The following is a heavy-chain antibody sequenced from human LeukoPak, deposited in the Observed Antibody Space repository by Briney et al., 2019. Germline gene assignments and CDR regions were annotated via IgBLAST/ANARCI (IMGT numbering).Heavy chain of an antibody. D-gene: IGHD3-10*01. V-gene: IGHV3-11*05. CDR3: ARVPRITMVRGVIMAYYFDY. J-gene: IGHJ4*02. Sequence: PGGSLRLSCAASGFTFSDYYMSWIRQAPGKGLEWVSYISSSSSYTNYADSVKGRFTIFRDNAKNSLYLQMNSLRAEDTAVYYCARVPRITMVRGVIMAYYFDYWGQGTLVTVSS. CDR1: GFTFSDYY. CDR2: ISSSSSYT.